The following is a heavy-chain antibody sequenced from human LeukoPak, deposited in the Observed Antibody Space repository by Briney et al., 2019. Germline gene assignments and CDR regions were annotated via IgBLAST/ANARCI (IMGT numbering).Heavy chain of an antibody. CDR2: INHSGSN. V-gene: IGHV4-34*01. CDR3: ARGRRRSSGWSFDY. CDR1: GGSFSGYY. D-gene: IGHD6-19*01. J-gene: IGHJ4*02. Sequence: PSETLSLTCAVYGGSFSGYYWSWIRQPPGKGLEWIGEINHSGSNKYNPSLKCRVNLSGDTSRNQCCLDLSSVTAADTAVYYCARGRRRSSGWSFDYWGQGTLVTVSS.